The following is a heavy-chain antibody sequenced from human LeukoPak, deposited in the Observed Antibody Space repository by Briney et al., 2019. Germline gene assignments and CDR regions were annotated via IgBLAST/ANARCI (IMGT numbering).Heavy chain of an antibody. CDR3: ARAGGITLVRGVIPGDYYYYYMDV. Sequence: GGSLRLSCAASGFIFSAYWMSWVRQAPGKGPEWVANIKQDGSEIYYVDSVKGRFTISRDNAKNSLYLQMNSLRAEDTAVYYCARAGGITLVRGVIPGDYYYYYMDVWGKGTTVTISS. V-gene: IGHV3-7*01. CDR2: IKQDGSEI. J-gene: IGHJ6*03. CDR1: GFIFSAYW. D-gene: IGHD3-10*01.